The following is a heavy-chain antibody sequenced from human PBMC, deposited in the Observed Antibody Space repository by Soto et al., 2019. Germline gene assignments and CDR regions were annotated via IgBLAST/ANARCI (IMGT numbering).Heavy chain of an antibody. CDR1: GFTFSSYA. D-gene: IGHD5-18*01. Sequence: QVQLVESGGGVVQPGRSLRLSCAASGFTFSSYAMHWVRQAPGKGLEWVAVISYDGSNKYYADSVKGRFTISRDNSKKTRYLQMTSLRAEDTAVYYCARDPLWGTAMVLWYFDLWGRGTLVTVSS. J-gene: IGHJ2*01. V-gene: IGHV3-30-3*01. CDR3: ARDPLWGTAMVLWYFDL. CDR2: ISYDGSNK.